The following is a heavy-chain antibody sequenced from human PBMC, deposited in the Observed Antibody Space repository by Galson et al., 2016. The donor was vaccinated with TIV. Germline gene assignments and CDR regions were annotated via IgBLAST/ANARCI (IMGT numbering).Heavy chain of an antibody. CDR1: DDLFSIGGFS. J-gene: IGHJ5*02. V-gene: IGHV4-30-2*01. Sequence: TLSLTCDVSDDLFSIGGFSWSWIRQPPGKGLEWIGNIYDSGSAYYSPPLKSRVTISIDRSKKQFSLRLRSVTAADTAVYHCARGDIVFVPVTKGGWFDPWGQGTLVTVSS. D-gene: IGHD2-2*01. CDR3: ARGDIVFVPVTKGGWFDP. CDR2: IYDSGSA.